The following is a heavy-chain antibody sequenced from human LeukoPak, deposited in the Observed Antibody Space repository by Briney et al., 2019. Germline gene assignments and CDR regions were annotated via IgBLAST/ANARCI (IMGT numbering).Heavy chain of an antibody. CDR3: AREEASVGDY. V-gene: IGHV4-39*01. D-gene: IGHD2-21*01. CDR2: IHYSGSI. CDR1: GGSISSNSHY. Sequence: SETLSLTCTVSGGSISSNSHYWAWIRQPPGKGLEWIGSIHYSGSIFYSPSLKSRVTISVDTSKNQFSLILTSVTASDTAVYYCAREEASVGDYWGQGILVTVSS. J-gene: IGHJ4*02.